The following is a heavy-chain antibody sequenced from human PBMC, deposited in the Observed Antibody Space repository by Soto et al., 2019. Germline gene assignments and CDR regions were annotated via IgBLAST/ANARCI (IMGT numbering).Heavy chain of an antibody. CDR3: AKRRGAGGHFDY. J-gene: IGHJ4*02. V-gene: IGHV3-23*01. CDR1: GFTFSSYA. Sequence: DVQLLESGGGLVQPEGSLRLSCAASGFTFSSYAMGWVRQGPGKGLEWVAVVSIGGSTHYADSVRGRLTISRDNSNNTLSLQMNSLTAEDTAVYFCAKRRGAGGHFDYWGQGALVTVSS. CDR2: VSIGGST. D-gene: IGHD2-15*01.